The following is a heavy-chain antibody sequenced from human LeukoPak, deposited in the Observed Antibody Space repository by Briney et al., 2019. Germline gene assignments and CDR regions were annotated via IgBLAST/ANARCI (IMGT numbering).Heavy chain of an antibody. CDR3: ARDPGYYDFWSGYTLGNNWFDP. Sequence: SETLSLTCTVSGGSISSHYWSWIRQPPGKGLEWIGYIYYSGSTNYNPSLKSRVTISVDTSKNQFSLKLSSVTAADTAVYYCARDPGYYDFWSGYTLGNNWFDPWGQGTLVTVSS. V-gene: IGHV4-59*11. J-gene: IGHJ5*02. CDR1: GGSISSHY. D-gene: IGHD3-3*01. CDR2: IYYSGST.